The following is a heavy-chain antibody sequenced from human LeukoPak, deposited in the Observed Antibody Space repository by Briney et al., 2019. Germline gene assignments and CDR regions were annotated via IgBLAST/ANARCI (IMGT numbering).Heavy chain of an antibody. Sequence: GGSLRLSCAASGFTFSTYIMNWVRQAPGKGLEWVSAISSSSSYIYYSDSVKGRFTISRDDAKDSAYLQMNSLRVEDTAIYFCAGPGSSGYWGQGTLVTVSS. CDR2: ISSSSSYI. CDR3: AGPGSSGY. J-gene: IGHJ4*02. CDR1: GFTFSTYI. V-gene: IGHV3-21*01. D-gene: IGHD1-26*01.